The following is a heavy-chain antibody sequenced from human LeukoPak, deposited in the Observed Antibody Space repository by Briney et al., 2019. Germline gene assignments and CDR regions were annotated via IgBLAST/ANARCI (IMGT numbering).Heavy chain of an antibody. CDR3: AKDAPYYYDSSGYGGAFDI. V-gene: IGHV3-23*01. CDR2: ISGSSGNT. Sequence: GGSLRLSCAASQFAFSSYAMTWVRQAPGKGLEWVSTISGSSGNTYYADSVKGRFTISRDNSKNTLYLQINSLRAEDTAVYYCAKDAPYYYDSSGYGGAFDIWGQGTMVTVSS. CDR1: QFAFSSYA. J-gene: IGHJ3*02. D-gene: IGHD3-22*01.